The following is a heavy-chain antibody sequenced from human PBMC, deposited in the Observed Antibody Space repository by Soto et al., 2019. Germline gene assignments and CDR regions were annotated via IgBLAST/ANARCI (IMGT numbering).Heavy chain of an antibody. D-gene: IGHD6-19*01. CDR3: VRDQDSSGYLNWFDP. CDR2: INPNSGGT. CDR1: GYTFTGYY. J-gene: IGHJ5*02. Sequence: QVQLVQSGAEVKKPGASVKVSCKASGYTFTGYYMHWVRQAPGQGLEWMGWINPNSGGTNYAQKFQGRVTMTRDTSISTAYMELSRLRSDDTAVYYCVRDQDSSGYLNWFDPWGQGTLVTVSS. V-gene: IGHV1-2*02.